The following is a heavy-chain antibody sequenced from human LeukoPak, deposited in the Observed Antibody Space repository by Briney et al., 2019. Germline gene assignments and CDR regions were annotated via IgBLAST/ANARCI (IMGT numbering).Heavy chain of an antibody. CDR2: ISSSGSTI. CDR1: GFTFSDYY. CDR3: AKDISDVEPES. J-gene: IGHJ5*02. Sequence: PGGSLRLSCAASGFTFSDYYMSWIRQAPGKGLEWVSYISSSGSTIYYADSVKGRFTISRDNSKNTLFLQMDSLRAEDTAVYYCAKDISDVEPESWGQGTLVTVSS. V-gene: IGHV3-11*04. D-gene: IGHD1-14*01.